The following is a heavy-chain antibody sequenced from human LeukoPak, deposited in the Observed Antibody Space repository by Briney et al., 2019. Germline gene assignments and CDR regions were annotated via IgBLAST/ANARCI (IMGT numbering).Heavy chain of an antibody. CDR1: GFTFSSYS. CDR3: ASAASGGDYSSFDY. V-gene: IGHV3-21*01. J-gene: IGHJ4*02. CDR2: ISSSSSYI. Sequence: TGGSLRLSCAASGFTFSSYSMNWVRQAPGKGLEWVSSISSSSSYIYYADSVKGRFTISRDNAKNSLYLQMNSLRAEDTAVYYCASAASGGDYSSFDYWGQGTLVTVSS. D-gene: IGHD4-17*01.